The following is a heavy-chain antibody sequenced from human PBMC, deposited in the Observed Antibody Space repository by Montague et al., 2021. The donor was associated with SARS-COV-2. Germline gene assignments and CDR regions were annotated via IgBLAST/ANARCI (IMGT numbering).Heavy chain of an antibody. J-gene: IGHJ6*03. CDR3: ARLGDGVVPSPILGVGPYYSYTHREV. V-gene: IGHV4-34*01. D-gene: IGHD3-10*01. Sequence: SETLSLTCAVHGGSFSTYSWNWIRQPPGKGLEWIGEIHHGGSTNYNPSLKSRVTISADTSRNQFSLKLTSVAAADTAVYYCARLGDGVVPSPILGVGPYYSYTHREVWGKGTPVTVSS. CDR2: IHHGGST. CDR1: GGSFSTYS.